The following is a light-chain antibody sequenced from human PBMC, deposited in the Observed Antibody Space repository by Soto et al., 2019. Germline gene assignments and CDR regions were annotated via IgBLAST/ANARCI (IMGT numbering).Light chain of an antibody. Sequence: DLQMTQSPSTLSASVGDRVTITCRASQSIRSWLAWYQQKPGKAPQLLIYDASNLESGVPSRFSGSGSVTEFTLTISSLQPDDFATYNCQQYDSFSKTFGRGTKVEVK. J-gene: IGKJ1*01. CDR3: QQYDSFSKT. CDR1: QSIRSW. V-gene: IGKV1-5*01. CDR2: DAS.